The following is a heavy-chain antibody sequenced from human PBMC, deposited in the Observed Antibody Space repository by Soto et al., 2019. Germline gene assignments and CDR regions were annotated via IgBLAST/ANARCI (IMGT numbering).Heavy chain of an antibody. J-gene: IGHJ6*02. Sequence: SETLSLTCTFSGGSVXTGSYDLSWIRQPPGKGLEWIGKIFFTGSAHYNPSLRNRVTMSVDTSKDQFSLTLTSVTAADTAVYYCARDGHGMDVWGQGTTVTVSS. CDR2: IFFTGSA. CDR1: GGSVXTGSYD. V-gene: IGHV4-61*01. CDR3: ARDGHGMDV.